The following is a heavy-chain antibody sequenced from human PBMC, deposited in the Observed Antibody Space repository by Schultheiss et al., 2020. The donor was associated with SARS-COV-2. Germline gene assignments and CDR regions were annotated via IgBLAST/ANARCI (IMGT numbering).Heavy chain of an antibody. D-gene: IGHD3-16*01. CDR3: ARGEGLGLRLGELATRFDP. J-gene: IGHJ5*02. CDR2: IYTSGST. V-gene: IGHV4-4*02. CDR1: GGSISSSNW. Sequence: SETLSLTCTVSGGSISSSNWWSWVRQPPGKGLEWIGRIYTSGSTNYNPSLKSRVTISVDTSKNQFSLKLSSVTAADTAVYYCARGEGLGLRLGELATRFDPWGQGTLVTVSS.